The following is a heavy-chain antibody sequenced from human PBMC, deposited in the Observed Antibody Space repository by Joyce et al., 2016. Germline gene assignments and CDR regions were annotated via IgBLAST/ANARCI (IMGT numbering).Heavy chain of an antibody. Sequence: QVQLVESGGGVVEPGRSLRLSCAACAFTFSRYAMHWVRQAPGKGLEGVEVISNDGGKTYYADSVKGRFTISRDNSKNTVDLQMNSVRAEDTAVYYCARGGQIVVIIDYWGQGTLVTVSS. D-gene: IGHD3-22*01. J-gene: IGHJ4*02. CDR3: ARGGQIVVIIDY. CDR2: ISNDGGKT. CDR1: AFTFSRYA. V-gene: IGHV3-30-3*01.